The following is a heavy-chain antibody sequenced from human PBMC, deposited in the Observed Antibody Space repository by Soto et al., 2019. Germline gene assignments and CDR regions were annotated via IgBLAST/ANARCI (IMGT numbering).Heavy chain of an antibody. D-gene: IGHD3-16*01. Sequence: GGSLRLSCAASGLTFSGHAMTWVRQSPGRGLEWVSTISESGDTTYYADSVKGRFTISRDNSKNTLFLQMNSLRVEDTAVYYCVPGSSGAVGEDRWGQGTLVTVSS. CDR3: VPGSSGAVGEDR. CDR2: ISESGDTT. J-gene: IGHJ5*02. CDR1: GLTFSGHA. V-gene: IGHV3-23*01.